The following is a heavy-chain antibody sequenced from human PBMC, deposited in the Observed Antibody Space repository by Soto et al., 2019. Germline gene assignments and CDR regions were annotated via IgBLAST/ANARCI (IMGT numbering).Heavy chain of an antibody. CDR3: AREVVAAMGYYYGMDV. V-gene: IGHV1-2*04. Sequence: ASVKVSCKASGYAFTGYYMHWVRQAPGQGLEWMGWINPNSGGTNYAQKFQGWVTVTRDTSISTAYMELSRLRSDDTAVYYCAREVVAAMGYYYGMDVWGQGTTVTVSS. CDR2: INPNSGGT. D-gene: IGHD2-15*01. CDR1: GYAFTGYY. J-gene: IGHJ6*02.